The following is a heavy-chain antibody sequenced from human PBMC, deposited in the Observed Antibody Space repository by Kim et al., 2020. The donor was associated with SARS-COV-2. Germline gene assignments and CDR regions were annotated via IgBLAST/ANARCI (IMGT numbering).Heavy chain of an antibody. D-gene: IGHD1-26*01. CDR3: ARGGGSYYAPPWY. V-gene: IGHV3-30*04. CDR2: ISYDGSNK. J-gene: IGHJ4*02. CDR1: GFTFSSYA. Sequence: GGSLRLSCAASGFTFSSYAMHWVRQAPGKGLEWVSVISYDGSNKYYADSVKGRFTISRDNSKNTLYLQMNSLRAEDTAVYYCARGGGSYYAPPWYWGQGTLVTVSS.